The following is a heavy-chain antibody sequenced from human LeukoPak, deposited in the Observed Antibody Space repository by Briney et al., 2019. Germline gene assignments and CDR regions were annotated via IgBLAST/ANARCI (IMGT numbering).Heavy chain of an antibody. CDR3: ARAYSSGWS. D-gene: IGHD6-19*01. V-gene: IGHV3-7*03. Sequence: GGSLRLSCAASGFTFSSYWKSWVRQAPGKGLEWVANIKQDGSEKYYVDSVKGRFTISRDNAKNSLYLQMNSLRAEDAAVYYCARAYSSGWSWGQGTLVTVSS. CDR2: IKQDGSEK. J-gene: IGHJ5*02. CDR1: GFTFSSYW.